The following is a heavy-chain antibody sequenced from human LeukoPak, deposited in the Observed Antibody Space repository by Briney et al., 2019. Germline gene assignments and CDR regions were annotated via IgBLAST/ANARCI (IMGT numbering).Heavy chain of an antibody. J-gene: IGHJ4*02. CDR3: VKDRWVDH. CDR1: GFIFSPYA. CDR2: ISSEGKTT. V-gene: IGHV3-64D*06. Sequence: PGGSLRLSCSASGFIFSPYAMHWFRQPPGKGLEYVSSISSEGKTTYYADSVKGRFTISRDNSKNTLYLQMSSLRPEDTAVYYCVKDRWVDHWGQGTLVTVSS. D-gene: IGHD6-13*01.